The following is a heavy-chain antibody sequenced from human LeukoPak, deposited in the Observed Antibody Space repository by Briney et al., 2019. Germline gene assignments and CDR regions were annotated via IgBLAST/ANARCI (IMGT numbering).Heavy chain of an antibody. CDR3: GRGEMATINDFDY. D-gene: IGHD5-24*01. J-gene: IGHJ4*02. CDR1: GYTFTSYG. Sequence: ASVKVSCKASGYTFTSYGISWVRQAPGQGIEWMGWISAYNGNTNYAQKLPGRVTMATDTSTSTAYMELRRLRSDDTAVYYGGRGEMATINDFDYWGQGKLVTVSS. V-gene: IGHV1-18*01. CDR2: ISAYNGNT.